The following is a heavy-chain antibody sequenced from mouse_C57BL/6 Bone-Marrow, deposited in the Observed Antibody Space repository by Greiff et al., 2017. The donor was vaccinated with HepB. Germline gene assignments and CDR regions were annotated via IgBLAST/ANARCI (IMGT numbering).Heavy chain of an antibody. V-gene: IGHV5-6*01. D-gene: IGHD4-1*01. CDR2: ISSGGSYT. CDR1: GFTFSSYG. CDR3: ARKLGRMDY. Sequence: EVKVVESGGDLVKPGGSLKLSCAASGFTFSSYGMSWVRQTPDKRLEWVATISSGGSYTYYPDSVKGRFTISRDNAKNTLYLQMSSLKSEDTAMYYCARKLGRMDYWGQGTSVTVSS. J-gene: IGHJ4*01.